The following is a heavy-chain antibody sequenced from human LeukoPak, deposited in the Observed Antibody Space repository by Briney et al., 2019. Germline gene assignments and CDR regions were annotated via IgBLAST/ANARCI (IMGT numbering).Heavy chain of an antibody. CDR1: GGSISSYY. D-gene: IGHD6-6*01. J-gene: IGHJ6*02. Sequence: SETLSLTCTVSGGSISSYYWSWIRQPPGKGLEWIGYIYYSGSTNYNPSLKSRVTISVDTSKNQFSLKLSSVTAADTAVYYCARAVAARTYYYYYGMDVWGQGTTVTVSS. CDR3: ARAVAARTYYYYYGMDV. CDR2: IYYSGST. V-gene: IGHV4-59*01.